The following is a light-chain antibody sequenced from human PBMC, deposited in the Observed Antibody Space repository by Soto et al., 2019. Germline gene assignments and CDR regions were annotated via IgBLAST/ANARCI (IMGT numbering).Light chain of an antibody. CDR1: QSFSSSY. CDR3: QQYGTSPRT. J-gene: IGKJ1*01. Sequence: EIVLTQSPGTLSLSPGERATLSCSASQSFSSSYLAWYQQKPGQAPRLLIYATSSRATGIPDRFSGSGSQTDFTLTISRLEPEDFAVYYCQQYGTSPRTFGQGTKVDI. CDR2: ATS. V-gene: IGKV3-20*01.